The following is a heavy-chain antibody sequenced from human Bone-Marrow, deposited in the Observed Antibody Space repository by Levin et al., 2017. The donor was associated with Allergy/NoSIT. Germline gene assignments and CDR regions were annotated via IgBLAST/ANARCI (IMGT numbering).Heavy chain of an antibody. CDR2: ITDTGENQ. V-gene: IGHV3-30*03. J-gene: IGHJ6*02. CDR1: GFIFSAYY. Sequence: GGSLRLSCAASGFIFSAYYMHWVRQAPGKGLEWVARITDTGENQYYGDSVKGRFTVSRDNSKGTVYLQMSSLRPDDTAVYYCVRALGSQGNVWGQGTTVIVS. CDR3: VRALGSQGNV. D-gene: IGHD2-15*01.